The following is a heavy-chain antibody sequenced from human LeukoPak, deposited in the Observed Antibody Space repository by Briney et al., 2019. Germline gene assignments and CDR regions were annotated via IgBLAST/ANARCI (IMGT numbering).Heavy chain of an antibody. V-gene: IGHV3-48*03. CDR3: ARDDGQGYFAGGRPLDH. J-gene: IGHJ4*02. CDR2: INNTGSNR. CDR1: GFTFRGYE. Sequence: GGSLTLSCAASGFTFRGYEVSWVRQAPGKGPEWISYINNTGSNRYYPDSVKSRFINTRVNTTNSMFLHQNNLRVDDTAIYYCARDDGQGYFAGGRPLDHWGRGTLVTVSS. D-gene: IGHD3-9*01.